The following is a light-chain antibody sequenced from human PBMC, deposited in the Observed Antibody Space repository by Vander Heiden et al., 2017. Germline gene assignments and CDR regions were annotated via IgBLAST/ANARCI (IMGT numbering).Light chain of an antibody. V-gene: IGKV3-15*01. CDR1: QSVSSN. CDR3: QQYNNWPPLFT. J-gene: IGKJ3*01. Sequence: EIVMTQSPATLSVSPGERDTLSCRASQSVSSNLAWYQQKPGQAPRLLIYGASTRATGIPARFSGSGSGTEFTLTISSLQSEDFAVYYCQQYNNWPPLFTFGPGTKVDIK. CDR2: GAS.